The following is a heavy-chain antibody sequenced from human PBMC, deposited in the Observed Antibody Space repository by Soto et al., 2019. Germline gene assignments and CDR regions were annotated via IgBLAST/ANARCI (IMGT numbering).Heavy chain of an antibody. V-gene: IGHV1-46*01. CDR1: GYRFTSYD. Sequence: GASVKVSCKASGYRFTSYDMHWGRQAPGQGLEWMGIINPSGGSTSYAQKFQGRVTMTRDTSTSTVYMELSSLRSEDTAVYYCARVGYSGSYYFDYWGQGTLVTVSS. CDR2: INPSGGST. J-gene: IGHJ4*02. D-gene: IGHD1-26*01. CDR3: ARVGYSGSYYFDY.